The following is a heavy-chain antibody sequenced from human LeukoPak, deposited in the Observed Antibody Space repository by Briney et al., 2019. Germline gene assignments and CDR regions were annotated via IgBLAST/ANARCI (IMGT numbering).Heavy chain of an antibody. CDR3: ALKGGYSPFDY. D-gene: IGHD5-18*01. V-gene: IGHV3-30-3*01. CDR2: ISYDGSNK. J-gene: IGHJ4*02. Sequence: AGGSLRLSCAASGFTFSSYATHWVRQAPGKGLEWVAVISYDGSNKYYADSVKGRFTISRDNSKNTLYLQMNSLRAEDTAVYYCALKGGYSPFDYWGQGTLVTVSS. CDR1: GFTFSSYA.